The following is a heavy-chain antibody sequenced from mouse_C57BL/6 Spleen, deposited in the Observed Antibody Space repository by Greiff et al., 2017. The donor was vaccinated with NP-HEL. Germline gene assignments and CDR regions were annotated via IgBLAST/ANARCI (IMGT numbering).Heavy chain of an antibody. D-gene: IGHD1-1*01. J-gene: IGHJ1*03. CDR3: ARSRYYGSSSLWYFDV. CDR1: GYTFTSYW. V-gene: IGHV1-69*01. Sequence: QVQLQQSGAELVMPGASVKLSCKASGYTFTSYWMHWVKQRPGQGLEWIGEIDPSDSYTNYNQKFKGKSTLTVDKSSSTAYMQLSSLTSEDSAVYYCARSRYYGSSSLWYFDVWGTGTTVTVSS. CDR2: IDPSDSYT.